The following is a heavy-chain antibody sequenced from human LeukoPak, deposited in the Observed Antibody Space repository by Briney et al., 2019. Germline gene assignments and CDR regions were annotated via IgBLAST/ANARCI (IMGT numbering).Heavy chain of an antibody. CDR3: ARFGVAVAGTGLDWFDP. D-gene: IGHD6-19*01. J-gene: IGHJ5*02. CDR2: ISAYNGNT. CDR1: GYTFTSYG. V-gene: IGHV1-18*01. Sequence: SVKVSCKASGYTFTSYGISWVRQPPGQGLEGVGWISAYNGNTNYAQKLQGRVTMTTDTSTSTAYMELRSLRSDDTAVYYCARFGVAVAGTGLDWFDPWGQGTLVTVSS.